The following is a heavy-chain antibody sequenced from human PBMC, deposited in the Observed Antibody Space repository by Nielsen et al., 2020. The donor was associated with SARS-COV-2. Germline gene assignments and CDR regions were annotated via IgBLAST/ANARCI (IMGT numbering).Heavy chain of an antibody. CDR3: ARHDYGGNSPIDS. CDR2: VIIVFDTA. D-gene: IGHD4-23*01. CDR1: GYRFSTYG. J-gene: IGHJ4*02. Sequence: SVKVSCKASGYRFSTYGFSWVRQAPGHGLEWVGGVIIVFDTANYAQKFQDRATITADESTNTVYMELSSLRSEDTAVYYCARHDYGGNSPIDSWGQGTLLTVSS. V-gene: IGHV1-69*13.